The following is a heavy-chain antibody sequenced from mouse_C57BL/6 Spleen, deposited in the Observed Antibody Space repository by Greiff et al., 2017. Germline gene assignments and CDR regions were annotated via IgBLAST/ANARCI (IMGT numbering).Heavy chain of an antibody. CDR2: INPYNGGT. V-gene: IGHV1-19*01. D-gene: IGHD2-1*01. J-gene: IGHJ4*01. Sequence: EVQLQQSGPVLVKPGASVKMSCKASGYTFTDYYMNWVKQSHGKSLEWIGVINPYNGGTSYNQKFKGKATLTVDKSSSTAYMELNSLTSEDSAVYYCASGYYGAMDYWGQGTSVTVSS. CDR1: GYTFTDYY. CDR3: ASGYYGAMDY.